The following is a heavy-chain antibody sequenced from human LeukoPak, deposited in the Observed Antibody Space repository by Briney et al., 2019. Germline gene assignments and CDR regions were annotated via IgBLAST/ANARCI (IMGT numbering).Heavy chain of an antibody. Sequence: ASVKVSCKASGYTFTGYYMHWVRQAPGQGLEWMGWINPNSGGTNYAQKFQGRVTMTRDTSISTAYMELSRLRSDDTAVYYCATDSGSYFSGGYWGQGTLVTVSS. D-gene: IGHD1-26*01. CDR2: INPNSGGT. CDR3: ATDSGSYFSGGY. V-gene: IGHV1-2*02. J-gene: IGHJ4*02. CDR1: GYTFTGYY.